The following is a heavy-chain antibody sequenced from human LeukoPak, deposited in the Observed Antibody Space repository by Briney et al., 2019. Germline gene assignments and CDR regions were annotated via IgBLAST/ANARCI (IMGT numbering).Heavy chain of an antibody. J-gene: IGHJ6*02. CDR3: ASFGSSLYYYYYGMDV. V-gene: IGHV3-23*01. CDR1: GFTFSSYA. D-gene: IGHD3-10*01. Sequence: PGGSLRLSCAVSGFTFSSYAMSWVRQAPGKGLEWVSTISGSGDSTYYADSVKGRFTISRDNSKNTLYLQMNSLRAEDTAVYYCASFGSSLYYYYYGMDVWGQGTTVTVSS. CDR2: ISGSGDST.